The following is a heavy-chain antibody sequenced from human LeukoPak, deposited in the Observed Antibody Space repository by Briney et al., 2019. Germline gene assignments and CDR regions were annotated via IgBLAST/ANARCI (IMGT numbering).Heavy chain of an antibody. J-gene: IGHJ6*02. CDR2: INPNSGGT. Sequence: ASVKVSCKASGYTFTGYYMHWVRQAPGQGLEWMGWINPNSGGTNYAQKFQGRVTMTRDTSISTAYMELSRLRSDDTAVYYCARDNMTTVTSGSYYYYGMDVWGQGTLVTVSS. CDR3: ARDNMTTVTSGSYYYYGMDV. CDR1: GYTFTGYY. V-gene: IGHV1-2*02. D-gene: IGHD4-11*01.